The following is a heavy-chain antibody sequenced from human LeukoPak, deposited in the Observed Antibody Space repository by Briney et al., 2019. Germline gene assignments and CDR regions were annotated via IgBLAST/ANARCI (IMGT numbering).Heavy chain of an antibody. D-gene: IGHD2-2*01. V-gene: IGHV4-34*01. Sequence: SETLSLTCTVSGGSISTYYWTWIRQPPGKGLEWIGEINHSGSTNYNSSLKSRVTISVDTSKNQFSLKLSSVTAADTAVYYCARGRYCSSTSCPWNYFDYWGQGTLVTVSS. CDR1: GGSISTYY. CDR3: ARGRYCSSTSCPWNYFDY. CDR2: INHSGST. J-gene: IGHJ4*02.